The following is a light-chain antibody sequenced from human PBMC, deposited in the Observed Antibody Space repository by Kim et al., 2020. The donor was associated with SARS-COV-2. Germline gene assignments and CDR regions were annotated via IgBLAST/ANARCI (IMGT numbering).Light chain of an antibody. CDR2: GAS. Sequence: EIVLTQSPATLSLSPGEIATLSCRASQSVSIYLAWYQQKPGQAPRLLIYGASNRATGIPARFSGSGSGTDFTLTISSLEPEDFAVYYCQLHSNWQGFTFRPGTKVDI. CDR1: QSVSIY. CDR3: QLHSNWQGFT. J-gene: IGKJ3*01. V-gene: IGKV3-11*01.